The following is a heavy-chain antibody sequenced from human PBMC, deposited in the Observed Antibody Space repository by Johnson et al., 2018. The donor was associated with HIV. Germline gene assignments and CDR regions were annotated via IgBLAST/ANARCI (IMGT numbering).Heavy chain of an antibody. V-gene: IGHV3-15*01. CDR3: NTDRVDGGGSYYNAFDI. D-gene: IGHD1-26*01. Sequence: EVQLVESGGGVVQPGRSLRLSCAASGFTFSDYYMSWIRQAPGKGLEWVGRIKSKTDGGTIDYAAPVKGRFTISRDDSKNTLYLQMNSLKTEDTALYYCNTDRVDGGGSYYNAFDIWGQGTMVTVSS. CDR1: GFTFSDYY. CDR2: IKSKTDGGTI. J-gene: IGHJ3*02.